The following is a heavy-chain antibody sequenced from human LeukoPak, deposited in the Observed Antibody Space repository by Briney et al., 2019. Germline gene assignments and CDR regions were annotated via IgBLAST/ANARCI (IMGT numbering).Heavy chain of an antibody. D-gene: IGHD3-22*01. Sequence: PGRSLRLSCAASGFTFSSYGMHWVRQAPGKGLEGGAVIWYDGSNKYYADSVKGGFTISRDNSKNTLYLQMNSLRAEDTAVYYCARGVVALFDYWGQGTLVTVSS. V-gene: IGHV3-33*01. CDR3: ARGVVALFDY. CDR1: GFTFSSYG. CDR2: IWYDGSNK. J-gene: IGHJ4*02.